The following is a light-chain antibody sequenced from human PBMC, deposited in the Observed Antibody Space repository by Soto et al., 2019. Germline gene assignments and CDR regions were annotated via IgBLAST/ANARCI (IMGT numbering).Light chain of an antibody. J-gene: IGKJ5*01. Sequence: EIVLSQSPGTLSLSPGERATLSCRASQSVSSSYLAWYQQKPGQAPRLLIYGASSRATGIPDRFSGSGSGTDFTLTISRLEPEEFAVYYCQQYGSSPSIFGQGTRLEIK. CDR3: QQYGSSPSI. CDR1: QSVSSSY. CDR2: GAS. V-gene: IGKV3-20*01.